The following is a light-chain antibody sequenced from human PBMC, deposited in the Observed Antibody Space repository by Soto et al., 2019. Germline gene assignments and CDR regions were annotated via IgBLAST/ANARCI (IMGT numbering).Light chain of an antibody. Sequence: QSALTQPASVSGSPGQSITISCAGTNSDIGSYNYVSWYQQHPGEAPKLLIFDVHNRPSGVSNRFSGSKSGNMPSLTISGLQAEDEADYFCCSFDSSASYVFGSGTKVTVL. V-gene: IGLV2-14*03. CDR2: DVH. J-gene: IGLJ1*01. CDR1: NSDIGSYNY. CDR3: CSFDSSASYV.